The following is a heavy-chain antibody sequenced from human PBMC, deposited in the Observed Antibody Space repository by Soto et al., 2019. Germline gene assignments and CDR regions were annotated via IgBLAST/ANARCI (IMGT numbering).Heavy chain of an antibody. V-gene: IGHV1-2*04. D-gene: IGHD3-16*02. J-gene: IGHJ4*02. CDR1: GYTFTGNY. Sequence: QVQLVQSGAEVKKPGASVKVSCKASGYTFTGNYMHWVRQAPGQGFEWMGWINVNSGGTKYAQKFQGWVTMTRDTSISTAYMELGRLRSDGTAVYYCARGDKLSLYPQLDYWGQGTLVTVSS. CDR2: INVNSGGT. CDR3: ARGDKLSLYPQLDY.